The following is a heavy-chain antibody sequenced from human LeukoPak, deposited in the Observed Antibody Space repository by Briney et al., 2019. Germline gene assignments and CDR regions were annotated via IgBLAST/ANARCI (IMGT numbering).Heavy chain of an antibody. Sequence: GGSLRLSCAASGFTFSSYSMNWVRQAPGKGLEWVSSISSSSSYIYYADSVKGRFTISRDNAKNSLYLQMNSLRAEDTAVYYCARAIYGSSWSFDYWGQGTLVTVSS. CDR1: GFTFSSYS. D-gene: IGHD6-13*01. CDR2: ISSSSSYI. V-gene: IGHV3-21*01. CDR3: ARAIYGSSWSFDY. J-gene: IGHJ4*02.